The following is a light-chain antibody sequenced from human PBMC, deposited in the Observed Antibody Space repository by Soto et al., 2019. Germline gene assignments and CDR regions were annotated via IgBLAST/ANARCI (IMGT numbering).Light chain of an antibody. CDR3: AAWDDSLNGYV. CDR2: ANN. J-gene: IGLJ1*01. Sequence: QSVLTQAPSASGTPGQRDTISCSGSSSNIGNSTVNWYQQFPGTAPKLLIYANNRRPSGVPDRFSGSKSGTSASLAISGLQSEDEADYHCAAWDDSLNGYVFGAGTKVTVL. CDR1: SSNIGNST. V-gene: IGLV1-44*01.